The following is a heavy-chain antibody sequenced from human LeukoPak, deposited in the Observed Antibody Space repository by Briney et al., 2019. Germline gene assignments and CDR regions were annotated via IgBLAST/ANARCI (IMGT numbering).Heavy chain of an antibody. D-gene: IGHD7-27*01. Sequence: ASVKVSCKASGYTFTSYDINWVRQATGQGLEWMGWMNPNSGNTGYAQKFQGRVTITRNTSISTAYMELSSLRSEDTAVYYCARVQHQLGITGWDWGQGTLVTVSS. CDR2: MNPNSGNT. CDR1: GYTFTSYD. J-gene: IGHJ4*02. V-gene: IGHV1-8*03. CDR3: ARVQHQLGITGWD.